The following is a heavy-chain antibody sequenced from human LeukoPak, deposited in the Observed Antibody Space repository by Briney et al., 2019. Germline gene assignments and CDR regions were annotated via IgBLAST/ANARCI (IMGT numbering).Heavy chain of an antibody. Sequence: SETLSLTCTVSGGSISSGGYYWSWILQHPGKGLEWIGYIYYSGSTYYNPSLKSRVTISVDTSKNQFSLKLSSVTAADTAVYYCARSSLILFDYWGQGTLVTVSS. V-gene: IGHV4-31*03. J-gene: IGHJ4*02. CDR1: GGSISSGGYY. CDR2: IYYSGST. CDR3: ARSSLILFDY. D-gene: IGHD2/OR15-2a*01.